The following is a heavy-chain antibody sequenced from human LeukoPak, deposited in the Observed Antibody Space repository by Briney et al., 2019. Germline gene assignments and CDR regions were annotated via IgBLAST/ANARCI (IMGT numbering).Heavy chain of an antibody. V-gene: IGHV3-43*02. Sequence: GGSLRLSCAAPGFIFDNYAIRWVRQAPGRGLEWVSLISGDGGSTFYADSVRGRFTISRDNTRKSLSLQMSSLRSEDTALYYCARESETSGWYDYWGQGTLVTVSS. CDR2: ISGDGGST. CDR1: GFIFDNYA. D-gene: IGHD6-19*01. J-gene: IGHJ4*02. CDR3: ARESETSGWYDY.